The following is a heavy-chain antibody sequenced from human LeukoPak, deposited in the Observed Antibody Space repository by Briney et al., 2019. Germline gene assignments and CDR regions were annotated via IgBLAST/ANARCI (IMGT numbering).Heavy chain of an antibody. CDR3: ARGGIAVGVGFFDP. D-gene: IGHD6-19*01. CDR2: FYTSGSI. J-gene: IGHJ5*02. CDR1: GGSISSAGYY. Sequence: SETLSLTCTVSGGSISSAGYYWSWIRQPAGKGLEWIGRFYTSGSINYNPSLKSRVTISADTSKNQLSLRLSSVTAADTAVYYCARGGIAVGVGFFDPWGQGTLVTVSS. V-gene: IGHV4-61*02.